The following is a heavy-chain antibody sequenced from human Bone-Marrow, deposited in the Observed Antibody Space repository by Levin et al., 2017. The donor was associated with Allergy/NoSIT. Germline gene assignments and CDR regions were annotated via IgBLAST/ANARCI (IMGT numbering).Heavy chain of an antibody. J-gene: IGHJ6*02. CDR1: GATFNNYA. Sequence: ASVKVSCKASGATFNNYAIDWVRQAPGQGLEWMGGIVPMFGTSDYAQRFHGRVTITADESTTTAYMELSSLRSEDTAVYYCARGYRPFEWLAGANHYYHYPMNVWGQGTTVSVSS. CDR2: IVPMFGTS. V-gene: IGHV1-69*13. CDR3: ARGYRPFEWLAGANHYYHYPMNV. D-gene: IGHD3-9*01.